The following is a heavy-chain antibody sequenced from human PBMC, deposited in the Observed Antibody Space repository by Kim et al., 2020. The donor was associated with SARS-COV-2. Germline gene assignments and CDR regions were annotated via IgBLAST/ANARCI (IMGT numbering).Heavy chain of an antibody. V-gene: IGHV3-7*03. CDR1: GFTFSTYW. D-gene: IGHD2-8*01. J-gene: IGHJ4*02. CDR3: ARDSRPNGSPSSNAGFDC. Sequence: GGSLRLSCAASGFTFSTYWMSWVRQAPGKGLEWVANIKQDGSEKYYVDSVKGRFTISRDNARNSLYLQMDSLRADDTAVYYCARDSRPNGSPSSNAGFDCWGQGSLVTVSS. CDR2: IKQDGSEK.